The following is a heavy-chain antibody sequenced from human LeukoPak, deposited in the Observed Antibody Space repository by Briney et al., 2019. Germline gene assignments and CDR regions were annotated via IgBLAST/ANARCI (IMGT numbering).Heavy chain of an antibody. Sequence: TGGSLRLSCTASGFTFRSYSMNWVRQAPGKGLEWVSYISSSSSTIYYADSVKGRFTISRDNSKNTLYLQMNSLRAEDTAVYYCAKATRYYYGSGSYHWGQGTLVTVSS. CDR1: GFTFRSYS. J-gene: IGHJ4*02. CDR3: AKATRYYYGSGSYH. D-gene: IGHD3-10*01. V-gene: IGHV3-48*01. CDR2: ISSSSSTI.